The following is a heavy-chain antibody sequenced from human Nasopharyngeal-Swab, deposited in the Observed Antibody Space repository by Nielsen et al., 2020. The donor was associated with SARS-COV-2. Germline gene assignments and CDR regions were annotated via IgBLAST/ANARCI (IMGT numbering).Heavy chain of an antibody. CDR2: ISSSSSSYI. Sequence: WIRQPPGKGLEWVSSISSSSSSYIYYADSVKGRFTISRDNAKNSLYLQMNSLRAEDTAVYYCAREDDFWSGSTDYYYYYYMDVWGKGTTVTVSS. D-gene: IGHD3-3*01. V-gene: IGHV3-21*01. CDR3: AREDDFWSGSTDYYYYYYMDV. J-gene: IGHJ6*03.